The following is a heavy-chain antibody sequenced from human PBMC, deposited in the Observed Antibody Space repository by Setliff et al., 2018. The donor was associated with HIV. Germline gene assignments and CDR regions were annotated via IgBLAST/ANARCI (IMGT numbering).Heavy chain of an antibody. CDR1: GGTFSSYA. V-gene: IGHV1-69*05. CDR3: ARDGMGIAAAGF. D-gene: IGHD6-13*01. J-gene: IGHJ4*02. CDR2: IIPISGTV. Sequence: VASVKVSCKASGGTFSSYAISWVRQAPGQGLEWMGGIIPISGTVNYAQKFWGRVTITTHESTTTAYMELSSLRPEDTAVYYCARDGMGIAAAGFWGQGTLVTVSS.